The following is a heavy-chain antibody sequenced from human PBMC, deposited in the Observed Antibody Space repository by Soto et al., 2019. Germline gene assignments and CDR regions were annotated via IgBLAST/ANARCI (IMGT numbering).Heavy chain of an antibody. Sequence: LSLTCSVSGASISGGNYYWTFIRQPPGKALEWIGCVSSGGSTFYNPSLQGQITISLDTSKNLFSLRLKSVSAADTAVYYCARRGGYSYGSPFAYWGQGALVTVSS. CDR1: GASISGGNYY. CDR2: VSSGGST. V-gene: IGHV4-30-4*01. CDR3: ARRGGYSYGSPFAY. D-gene: IGHD5-18*01. J-gene: IGHJ4*02.